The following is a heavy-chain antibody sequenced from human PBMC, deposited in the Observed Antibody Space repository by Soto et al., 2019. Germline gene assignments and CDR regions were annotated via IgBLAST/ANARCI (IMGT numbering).Heavy chain of an antibody. Sequence: GASVKVSCKASGYTFTSYYMHWVRQAPGQGLEWIGIINPSGGSTSYAQKFQGRVTMTRDTSTSTVYMELSSLRSEDTAVYYCARGRRGVSSGYYYYYGMDVWGQGTTVTVSS. CDR2: INPSGGST. D-gene: IGHD6-19*01. V-gene: IGHV1-46*01. CDR3: ARGRRGVSSGYYYYYGMDV. J-gene: IGHJ6*02. CDR1: GYTFTSYY.